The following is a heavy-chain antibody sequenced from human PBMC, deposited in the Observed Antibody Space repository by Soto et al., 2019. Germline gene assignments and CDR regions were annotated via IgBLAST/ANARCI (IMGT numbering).Heavy chain of an antibody. Sequence: QVQLQESGPGLVKPSGTLSLTCAVSGGSISSSNWWSWVRQPPGKGLEWIGEIYHSGSTNYNPSLKSRVTISADKSNNQFSLKQSSVTAADTAVYYCATIGLAGLSSIDYWGQGTLVTVSS. D-gene: IGHD6-19*01. CDR2: IYHSGST. CDR3: ATIGLAGLSSIDY. CDR1: GGSISSSNW. V-gene: IGHV4-4*02. J-gene: IGHJ4*02.